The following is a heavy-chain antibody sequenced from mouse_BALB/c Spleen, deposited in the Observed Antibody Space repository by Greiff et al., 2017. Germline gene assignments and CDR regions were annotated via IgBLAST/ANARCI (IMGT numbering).Heavy chain of an antibody. CDR2: INPSSGYT. J-gene: IGHJ4*01. V-gene: IGHV1-4*02. D-gene: IGHD1-1*01. CDR1: GYTFTSYT. CDR3: ARPPSFYYYGSSKFMDY. Sequence: QVQLQQSAAELARPGASVKMSCKASGYTFTSYTMHWVKQRPGQGLEWIGYINPSSGYTEYNQKFKDKTTLTADKSSSTAYMQLSSLTSEDSAVYYCARPPSFYYYGSSKFMDYWGQGTSVTVSS.